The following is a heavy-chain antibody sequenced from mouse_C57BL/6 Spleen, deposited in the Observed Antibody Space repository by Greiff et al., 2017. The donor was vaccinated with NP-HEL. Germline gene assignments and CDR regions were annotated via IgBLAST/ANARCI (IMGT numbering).Heavy chain of an antibody. CDR2: ISYDGSH. J-gene: IGHJ2*01. CDR3: ARARTTVVATNFDY. CDR1: GYSITSGYY. V-gene: IGHV3-6*01. D-gene: IGHD1-1*01. Sequence: EVKLMESGPGLVKPSQSLSLTCSVTGYSITSGYYWNWIRQFPGNKLEWMGYISYDGSHNYNPSLKNRSSITSDTSKNQFFLKLNSVTTEDTATYYCARARTTVVATNFDYWGQGTTLAVSS.